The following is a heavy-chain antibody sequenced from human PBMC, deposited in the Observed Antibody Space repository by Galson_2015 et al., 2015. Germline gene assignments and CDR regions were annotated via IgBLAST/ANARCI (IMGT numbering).Heavy chain of an antibody. Sequence: SLRLSCAASGFTFSSYAMSWVRQAPGKGLEWVSAISGSGGSTYYADSVKGRFTISRDNSKNTLYLQMNSLRAEDTAVYYCATKPFQWELLPSDYYYGMDVWGQGTTVTVSS. D-gene: IGHD1-26*01. CDR3: ATKPFQWELLPSDYYYGMDV. V-gene: IGHV3-23*01. J-gene: IGHJ6*02. CDR2: ISGSGGST. CDR1: GFTFSSYA.